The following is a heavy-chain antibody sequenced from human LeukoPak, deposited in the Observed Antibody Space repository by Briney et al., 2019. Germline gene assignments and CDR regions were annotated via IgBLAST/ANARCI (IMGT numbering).Heavy chain of an antibody. J-gene: IGHJ4*02. D-gene: IGHD6-19*01. V-gene: IGHV4-34*01. Sequence: SETLSLTCAVYGGSFSGFYWTWIRQPPGKGLEWIGEINHSGSTNYNPSLKSRVTISVDTSKNQFSLKLSSVTAADTAVYYCARGKGSGWTFDYWGQGTLVTVSS. CDR1: GGSFSGFY. CDR2: INHSGST. CDR3: ARGKGSGWTFDY.